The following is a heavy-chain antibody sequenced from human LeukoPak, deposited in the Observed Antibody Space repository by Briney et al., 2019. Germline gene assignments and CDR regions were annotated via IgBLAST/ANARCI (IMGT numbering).Heavy chain of an antibody. Sequence: GSLRLSCVASGFTLRSYVMNWVRQTPGKGLEWIGEIYHSGSTNYNPSLKSRVTISVDKSKNQFSLKLSSVTAADTAVYYCVRDPVDSTNPTNDYWGQGTLVTVSS. D-gene: IGHD4-23*01. CDR3: VRDPVDSTNPTNDY. J-gene: IGHJ4*02. CDR1: GFTLRSYVM. CDR2: IYHSGST. V-gene: IGHV4-4*02.